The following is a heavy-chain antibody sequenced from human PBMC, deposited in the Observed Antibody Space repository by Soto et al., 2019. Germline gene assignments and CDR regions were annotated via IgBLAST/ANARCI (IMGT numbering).Heavy chain of an antibody. CDR1: AFSVSSNY. CDR3: ARDEPYGDYVD. J-gene: IGHJ4*02. D-gene: IGHD4-17*01. CDR2: IHSGGST. Sequence: GSLRLSWAASAFSVSSNYMSWVRQAPGKGREWVSVIHSGGSTYYADSVKGRFTISRHNSKNTLYLQMNSLRAEDTAVYYCARDEPYGDYVDWGQGTLVTVSS. V-gene: IGHV3-53*04.